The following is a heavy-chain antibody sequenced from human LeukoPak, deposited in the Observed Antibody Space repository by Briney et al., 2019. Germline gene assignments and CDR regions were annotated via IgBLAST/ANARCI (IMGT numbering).Heavy chain of an antibody. Sequence: PSETLSLTCTVSAGSISSYYWGWIRQPAGKGLEWIGRIYTSGSTNYNPSLKSRVTISVDKSKNQFSLKLSSVTAADTAVYYCARGLVGTTGEQNWFDPWGQGTLVTVSS. V-gene: IGHV4-4*07. CDR1: AGSISSYY. J-gene: IGHJ5*02. CDR2: IYTSGST. CDR3: ARGLVGTTGEQNWFDP. D-gene: IGHD1-26*01.